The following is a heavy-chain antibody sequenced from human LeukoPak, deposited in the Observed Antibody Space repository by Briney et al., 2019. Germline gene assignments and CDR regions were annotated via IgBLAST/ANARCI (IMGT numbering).Heavy chain of an antibody. J-gene: IGHJ5*02. V-gene: IGHV3-21*01. Sequence: PGGSLRLSCAASGFTFSNYHINWIRQAPGKGLEWVSSISDTSSYIYYADSVKGRFTISRDNAKNSLYLQMNSLRAEDTAVYYCARDQSVVVPAVNWFDPWGQGTLVTVSS. CDR1: GFTFSNYH. CDR3: ARDQSVVVPAVNWFDP. D-gene: IGHD2-2*01. CDR2: ISDTSSYI.